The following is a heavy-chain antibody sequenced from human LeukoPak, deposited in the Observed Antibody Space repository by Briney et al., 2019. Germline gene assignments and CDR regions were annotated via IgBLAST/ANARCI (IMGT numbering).Heavy chain of an antibody. CDR3: ARGVVPAAPGAFDI. V-gene: IGHV4-59*01. CDR1: GGSISSYY. Sequence: KPSETLSLTCTVSGGSISSYYWSWIRQPPGKGLEWIGYIYYSGSANYNPSLKSRATISVDTSKNQFSLKLSSVTAADTAVYYCARGVVPAAPGAFDIWGQGTMVTVSS. CDR2: IYYSGSA. J-gene: IGHJ3*02. D-gene: IGHD2-2*01.